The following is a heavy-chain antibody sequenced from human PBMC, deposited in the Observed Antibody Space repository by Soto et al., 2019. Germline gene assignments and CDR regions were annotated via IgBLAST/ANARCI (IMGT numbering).Heavy chain of an antibody. CDR2: IRSKAYGGTT. Sequence: SLRLSCTASGFTFGDYAMSWVRQAPGKGLEWVGFIRSKAYGGTTEYAASVKGRFTISRDDSKSIAYLQMNSLKTEDTAVYYCNFFDFWSGYYGPQFDYWGQGTLVTVSS. J-gene: IGHJ4*02. V-gene: IGHV3-49*04. D-gene: IGHD3-3*01. CDR1: GFTFGDYA. CDR3: NFFDFWSGYYGPQFDY.